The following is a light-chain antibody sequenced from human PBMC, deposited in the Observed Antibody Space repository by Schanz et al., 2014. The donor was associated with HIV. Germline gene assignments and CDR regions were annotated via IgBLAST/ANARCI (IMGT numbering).Light chain of an antibody. CDR1: QDVSGY. Sequence: IVLTQSPVTLSLSPGERATLSCRASQDVSGYLAWYQQKLGQPPRLLIYDTSNRATGIPARFSGRGSGTDFTLTISRLEPEDFATYYCHQYNSFPHTFGQGTKLEIK. V-gene: IGKV3-11*01. CDR2: DTS. J-gene: IGKJ2*01. CDR3: HQYNSFPHT.